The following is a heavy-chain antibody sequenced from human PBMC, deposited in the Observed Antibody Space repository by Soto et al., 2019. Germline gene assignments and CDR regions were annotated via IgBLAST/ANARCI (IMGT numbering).Heavy chain of an antibody. CDR2: ISPSGNP. CDR3: ARGRTFGDFAH. J-gene: IGHJ4*01. D-gene: IGHD4-17*01. Sequence: QVQLQQWGAGLLKPSETLSLTCAVFGGTFGGYSWTWIRQPPGGGLEWIGEISPSGNPNYNPDLKSRVAIAVDKSRNQFSLNLTSVTAAVTSIYYCARGRTFGDFAHWGQGTRVIVSS. CDR1: GGTFGGYS. V-gene: IGHV4-34*02.